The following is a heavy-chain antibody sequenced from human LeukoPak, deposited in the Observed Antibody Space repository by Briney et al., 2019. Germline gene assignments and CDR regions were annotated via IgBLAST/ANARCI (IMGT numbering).Heavy chain of an antibody. CDR1: GYTFTGNY. D-gene: IGHD2-15*01. Sequence: ASVKVSCKASGYTFTGNYIHWVRQAPGQGLEWMGWISPNSGGINYAQKFQGRVTMTRDTSISTAYMELSRLRSDDTAVYYCARAAYCSGGSCSDWFDPWGQGILVTVSS. J-gene: IGHJ5*02. V-gene: IGHV1-2*02. CDR3: ARAAYCSGGSCSDWFDP. CDR2: ISPNSGGI.